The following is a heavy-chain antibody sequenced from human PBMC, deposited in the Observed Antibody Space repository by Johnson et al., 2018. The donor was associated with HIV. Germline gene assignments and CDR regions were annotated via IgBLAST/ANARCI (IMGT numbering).Heavy chain of an antibody. CDR2: IGTAGDT. CDR3: ARGPLLWRAFDI. CDR1: GFTFSSYD. V-gene: IGHV3-13*01. D-gene: IGHD3-10*01. Sequence: MLLVESGGGLVQPGGSLRLSCAASGFTFSSYDMHWVRQATGKGLEWVSAIGTAGDTYYPGSVKGRFTISRENAKNTLYLQMNSLRAEDTAVYYCARGPLLWRAFDIWGQGTMVSVSS. J-gene: IGHJ3*02.